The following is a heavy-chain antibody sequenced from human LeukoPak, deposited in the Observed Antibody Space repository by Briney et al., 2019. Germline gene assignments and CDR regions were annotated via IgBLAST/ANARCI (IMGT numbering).Heavy chain of an antibody. J-gene: IGHJ6*02. V-gene: IGHV3-23*01. CDR1: GFTFSSYA. CDR3: AKDGTYYYGSGRPSLVYYYGMDV. Sequence: GGSLRLSCAASGFTFSSYAMSWVRQAPGKGLEWVSAISGSGGSTYYADSVKGRFTIPRDNSKNTLYLQMNSLRAEDTAVYYCAKDGTYYYGSGRPSLVYYYGMDVWGQGTTVTVSS. D-gene: IGHD3-10*01. CDR2: ISGSGGST.